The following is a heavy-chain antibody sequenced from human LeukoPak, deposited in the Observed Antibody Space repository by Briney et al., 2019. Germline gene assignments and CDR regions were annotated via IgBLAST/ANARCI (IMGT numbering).Heavy chain of an antibody. CDR2: IYDTGST. CDR3: ARITYGPPDY. Sequence: SETLSLTCTVYGGSISSYYWSWIRQPPGKGLEWIGYIYDTGSTNYNPSLKSRVTISIDTSKNQLSLNLRSVTAADTAVYYCARITYGPPDYWGQGTLVTVSS. V-gene: IGHV4-59*01. J-gene: IGHJ4*02. D-gene: IGHD4-17*01. CDR1: GGSISSYY.